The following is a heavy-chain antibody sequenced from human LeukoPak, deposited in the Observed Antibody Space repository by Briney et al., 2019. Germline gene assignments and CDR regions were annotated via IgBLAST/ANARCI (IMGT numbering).Heavy chain of an antibody. CDR1: GGSISSGGYY. CDR3: ATYQLLAGFDP. V-gene: IGHV4-31*03. Sequence: SETLFLTCTVSGGSISSGGYYWSWIRQHPGKGLEWIGYIYYSGSTYYNPSFKSRVTISVDTSKNQFSLKLSSVTAADTAVYYCATYQLLAGFDPWGQGTLVTVSS. J-gene: IGHJ5*02. D-gene: IGHD2-2*01. CDR2: IYYSGST.